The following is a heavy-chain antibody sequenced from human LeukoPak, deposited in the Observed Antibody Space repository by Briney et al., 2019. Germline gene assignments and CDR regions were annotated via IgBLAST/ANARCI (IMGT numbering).Heavy chain of an antibody. CDR1: GFTFSTYA. V-gene: IGHV3-23*01. CDR2: ISGSATNT. J-gene: IGHJ4*02. CDR3: AKARYYDSSGPFDY. Sequence: GGSLRLSCAASGFTFSTYAMSWVRQAPGKGLEWVSSISGSATNTYYAASVKGRFTISRDKSKNTLDLQMNSLRAEDTAVYYCAKARYYDSSGPFDYWGQGTLVTVSS. D-gene: IGHD3-22*01.